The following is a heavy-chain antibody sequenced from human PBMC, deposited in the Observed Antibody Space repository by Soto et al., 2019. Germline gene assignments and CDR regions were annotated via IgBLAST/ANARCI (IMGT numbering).Heavy chain of an antibody. V-gene: IGHV3-30*18. J-gene: IGHJ4*02. CDR1: GFTFSSYG. D-gene: IGHD3-3*01. Sequence: GGSLRLSCAASGFTFSSYGMHWVRQAPGKGLEWVAVISYDGSNKYYADSVKGRFTISRDNSKNTLYLQMNSLRAEDTAVYYCAKGVDDFWSGSLDYWGQGTLVTVSS. CDR2: ISYDGSNK. CDR3: AKGVDDFWSGSLDY.